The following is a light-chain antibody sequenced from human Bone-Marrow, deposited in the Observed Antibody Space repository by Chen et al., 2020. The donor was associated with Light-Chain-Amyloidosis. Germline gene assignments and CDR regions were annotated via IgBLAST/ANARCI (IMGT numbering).Light chain of an antibody. Sequence: SALTPPASASAAPAQSTTISSTGTSSDVGGDNHVSWYQQHPDKAPKLMIYEVTNRPSWVPDRFSGSKSDNTASLTISGLQTEDEADYFCSSYTITNTLVFGSGTRVTVL. V-gene: IGLV2-14*01. J-gene: IGLJ1*01. CDR3: SSYTITNTLV. CDR1: SSDVGGDNH. CDR2: EVT.